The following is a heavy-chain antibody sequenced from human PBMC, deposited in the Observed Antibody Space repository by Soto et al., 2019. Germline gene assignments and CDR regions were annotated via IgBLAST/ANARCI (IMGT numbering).Heavy chain of an antibody. D-gene: IGHD5-18*01. V-gene: IGHV4-4*02. CDR2: IYHSGST. J-gene: IGHJ5*02. CDR1: GFSSSISNL. CDR3: ASSSGYSYRWFET. Sequence: PSATXSLTGSFSGFSSSISNLWICFRQPPGKGLEWIGEIYHSGSTNYNPSLKSRVTISVEKSKNQFSMKMSSVTAADTAVYYCASSSGYSYRWFETWGQGTLV.